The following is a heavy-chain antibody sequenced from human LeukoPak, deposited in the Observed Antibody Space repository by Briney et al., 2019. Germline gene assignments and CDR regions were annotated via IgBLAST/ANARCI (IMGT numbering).Heavy chain of an antibody. CDR3: ARRYSGSYSTVWFDP. D-gene: IGHD1-26*01. J-gene: IGHJ5*02. CDR2: IYYSGST. CDR1: GGSISSSSYY. Sequence: SETLSLTCTVPGGSISSSSYYWGWLRQPPAKGLEWIGSIYYSGSTYYNPSLKSRVTISVDTSKNQFSLKLSSVTAADTAVYYCARRYSGSYSTVWFDPWGQGTLVTVSS. V-gene: IGHV4-39*01.